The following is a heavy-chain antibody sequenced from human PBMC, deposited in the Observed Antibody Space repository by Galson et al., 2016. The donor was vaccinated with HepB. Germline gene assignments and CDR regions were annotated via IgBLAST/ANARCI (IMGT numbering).Heavy chain of an antibody. J-gene: IGHJ4*02. CDR1: GASVSSISFY. CDR3: ARQTITAAGDY. CDR2: IYYSGRT. D-gene: IGHD6-13*01. Sequence: SETLSLTCSVSGASVSSISFYWAWIRQPPGKGLEWIGSIYYSGRTYNNPSPKSRVTISVDTSKNYFSMKLTSVTAADTAVYYCARQTITAAGDYWGQGTLVTVSS. V-gene: IGHV4-39*01.